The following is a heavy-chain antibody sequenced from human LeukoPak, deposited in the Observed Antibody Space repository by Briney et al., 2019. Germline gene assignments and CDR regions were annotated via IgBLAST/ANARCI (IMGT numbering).Heavy chain of an antibody. J-gene: IGHJ4*02. D-gene: IGHD1-1*01. CDR1: GFTFSSYW. CDR3: ARGGTTFEH. V-gene: IGHV3-7*01. CDR2: IVPDGSEK. Sequence: GGSLRLSCAASGFTFSSYWMTWVRQAPGKGLEWVANIVPDGSEKYYVESVRGRFTISRDNAKNSLYLQMKSLRAEDTAVYYCARGGTTFEHWGQGTLVTVSS.